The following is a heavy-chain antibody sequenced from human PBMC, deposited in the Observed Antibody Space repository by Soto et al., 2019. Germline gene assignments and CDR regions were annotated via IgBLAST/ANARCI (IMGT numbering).Heavy chain of an antibody. CDR1: GGSFSGYY. CDR2: INHSGST. Sequence: QVQLQQWGAGLLKPSETLSLTCAVYGGSFSGYYWSWIRQPPGKGLEWIGEINHSGSTNYNPSLKSRVTISVDTCKNQLPLKLSSVTAAETGVYYCASYGVRMKTRMGGVLRGEYYYYMDVWGKGTTVTVSS. CDR3: ASYGVRMKTRMGGVLRGEYYYYMDV. D-gene: IGHD4-17*01. J-gene: IGHJ6*03. V-gene: IGHV4-34*01.